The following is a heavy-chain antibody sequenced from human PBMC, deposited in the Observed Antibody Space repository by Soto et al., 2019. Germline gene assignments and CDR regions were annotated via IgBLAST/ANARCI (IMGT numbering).Heavy chain of an antibody. CDR2: ISGSGGST. J-gene: IGHJ4*02. Sequence: LXLSCAASVFTFSSYAMSWVRQAPWKGLEWVSAISGSGGSTYYADSVKGRFTISRDNSKNTLYLQMNSLRAEDTAVYYCAKASPLTMIVVFFDYWGQGTLVTVSS. V-gene: IGHV3-23*01. CDR3: AKASPLTMIVVFFDY. D-gene: IGHD3-22*01. CDR1: VFTFSSYA.